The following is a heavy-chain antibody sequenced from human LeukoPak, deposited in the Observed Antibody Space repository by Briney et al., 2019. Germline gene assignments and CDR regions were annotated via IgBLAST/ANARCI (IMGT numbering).Heavy chain of an antibody. V-gene: IGHV1-69*13. CDR1: GGTFSSYA. CDR3: ARDYYGSGSYIDY. D-gene: IGHD3-10*01. J-gene: IGHJ4*02. CDR2: IIPIFGTE. Sequence: SVKVSCTASGGTFSSYAISWVRQAPGQGLEWMGGIIPIFGTENYAQKFQGRVTITADESTSTAYMELSSLRSEDTAVYYCARDYYGSGSYIDYWGQGTLVTVSS.